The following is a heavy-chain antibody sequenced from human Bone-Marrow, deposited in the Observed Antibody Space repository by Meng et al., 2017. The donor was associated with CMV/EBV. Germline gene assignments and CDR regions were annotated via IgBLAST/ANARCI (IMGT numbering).Heavy chain of an antibody. CDR1: GFTFSSYG. D-gene: IGHD6-6*01. CDR3: AKDLRRQSHTARPRYYYYYGMDV. V-gene: IGHV3-33*06. J-gene: IGHJ6*02. Sequence: GESLKISCAASGFTFSSYGMHWVRQAPGKGLEWVAVIWYDGSNKYYADSVKGRFTISRDNSKNTLYLQMNSLRAEDTAVYYCAKDLRRQSHTARPRYYYYYGMDVWGQGTTVTV. CDR2: IWYDGSNK.